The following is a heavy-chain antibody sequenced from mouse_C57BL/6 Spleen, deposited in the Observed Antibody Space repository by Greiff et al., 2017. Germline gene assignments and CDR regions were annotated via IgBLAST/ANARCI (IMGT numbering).Heavy chain of an antibody. CDR1: GYTFTSYW. J-gene: IGHJ4*01. CDR3: ARGVLYYYAMDY. Sequence: QVQLKQPGAELVKPGASVKLSCTASGYTFTSYWMHWVKQRPGRGLEWIGRIDPNGGGTKYTEKFQSKATLTVDTPSSTAYMQLSSLTSADSAVYDCARGVLYYYAMDYWGQGTSVTVSS. CDR2: IDPNGGGT. V-gene: IGHV1-72*01. D-gene: IGHD2-3*01.